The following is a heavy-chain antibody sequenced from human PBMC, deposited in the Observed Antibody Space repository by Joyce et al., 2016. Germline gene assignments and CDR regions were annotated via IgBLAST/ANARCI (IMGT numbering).Heavy chain of an antibody. Sequence: QVQLVESGGGVVQPGRSLRLSCAAFGLTLSNYGVHWVRQATCKGLEWVAVISYDGIYKYYADSVKGRFTISRDNSKNTVFLEMNSLRTEDTAVYYCAKILTATYSSGWFLDYWGQGTLVTVSS. D-gene: IGHD6-25*01. CDR1: GLTLSNYG. J-gene: IGHJ4*02. V-gene: IGHV3-30*18. CDR2: ISYDGIYK. CDR3: AKILTATYSSGWFLDY.